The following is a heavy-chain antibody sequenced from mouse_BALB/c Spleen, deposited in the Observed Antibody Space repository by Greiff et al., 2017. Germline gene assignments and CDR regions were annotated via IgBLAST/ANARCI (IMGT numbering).Heavy chain of an antibody. D-gene: IGHD1-2*01. V-gene: IGHV1-19*01. CDR1: GYTFTDYY. Sequence: EVQLQQSGPELVKPGASVKMSCKASGYTFTDYYMDWVKQSHGESFEWIGRVNPYNGGTSYNQKFKGKATLTVDKSSSTAYMELNSLTSEDSAVYYCAREITTATYYCDYGGQGTTLTVSS. J-gene: IGHJ2*01. CDR3: AREITTATYYCDY. CDR2: VNPYNGGT.